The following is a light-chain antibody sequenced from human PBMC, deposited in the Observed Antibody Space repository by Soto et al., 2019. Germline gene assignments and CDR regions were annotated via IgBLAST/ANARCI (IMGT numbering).Light chain of an antibody. CDR1: SSDVGGYNY. CDR2: GVS. J-gene: IGLJ2*01. Sequence: QSVLTQPASLSGSPGQSITISCTGTSSDVGGYNYVSWYQQHPGKAPRLMIYGVSNRPLGVSYRFSGSKSGNTAYLTIPGLQSEDEADYYCNSYASVNSPVLFGGGTKLTVL. V-gene: IGLV2-14*03. CDR3: NSYASVNSPVL.